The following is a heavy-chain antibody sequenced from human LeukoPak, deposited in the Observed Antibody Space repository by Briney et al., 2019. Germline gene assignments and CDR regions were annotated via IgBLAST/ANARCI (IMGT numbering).Heavy chain of an antibody. CDR3: ARDRPGIAVAGDALDI. CDR2: MYNWGST. Sequence: SDPLSLICTVWGHPHDRCYWLWLPHPPRGGGVGIGYMYNWGSTSYHPSLKSRVTISVDTSKNQFSLKVRSVTAADTAVYYCARDRPGIAVAGDALDIWGQGTRVTISS. CDR1: GHPHDRCY. J-gene: IGHJ3*02. D-gene: IGHD6-19*01. V-gene: IGHV4-59*01.